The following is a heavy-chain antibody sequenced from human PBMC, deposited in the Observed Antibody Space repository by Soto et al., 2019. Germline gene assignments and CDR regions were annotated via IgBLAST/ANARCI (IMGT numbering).Heavy chain of an antibody. D-gene: IGHD3-22*01. V-gene: IGHV3-23*01. CDR2: NSGSGGST. Sequence: GGSLRLSCAASGFTFSSYAMSWVRQAPGKGLERVSANSGSGGSTYYADSVNGRFTISRDNSKNTLYLQMNSLRAEDMAFYYCAKDFYDSSGYPGHWGQGTLVTVSS. CDR3: AKDFYDSSGYPGH. J-gene: IGHJ4*02. CDR1: GFTFSSYA.